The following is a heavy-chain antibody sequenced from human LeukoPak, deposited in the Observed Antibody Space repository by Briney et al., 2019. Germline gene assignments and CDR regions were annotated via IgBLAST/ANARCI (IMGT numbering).Heavy chain of an antibody. V-gene: IGHV3-73*01. J-gene: IGHJ6*03. CDR3: TRRFDCSSTSCRFYYYYMDV. CDR2: YAT. D-gene: IGHD2-2*01. Sequence: YATAYAASVTGRFTISREDAKKTGYMQMNSLKTEDTAVYYCTRRFDCSSTSCRFYYYYMDVWGKGTTVTVSS.